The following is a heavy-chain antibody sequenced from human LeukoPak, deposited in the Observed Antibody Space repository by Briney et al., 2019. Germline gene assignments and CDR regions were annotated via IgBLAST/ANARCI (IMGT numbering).Heavy chain of an antibody. D-gene: IGHD2-2*02. CDR2: ISSNGGRT. J-gene: IGHJ4*02. V-gene: IGHV3-64*01. CDR3: AKDAPATAILPGY. Sequence: GGSLRLSCAASGFTFSTYAMHWVRQAPGKGLEYVSAISSNGGRTYYANSVRGRFTISRDNSKNTLYLQMGSLRAEDMAVYYCAKDAPATAILPGYWGQGTLVTVSS. CDR1: GFTFSTYA.